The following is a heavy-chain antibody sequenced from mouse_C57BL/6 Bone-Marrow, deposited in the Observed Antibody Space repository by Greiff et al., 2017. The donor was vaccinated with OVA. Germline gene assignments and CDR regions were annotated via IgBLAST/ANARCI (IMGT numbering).Heavy chain of an antibody. Sequence: VQLQQSGAELVRPGASVKLSCKASGYTFTDYYINWVKQRPGQGLEWIARIYPGSGNTYSNEKFKGKATLTAEKSSSTDYMQLSSLTAEDAAVYFCARGGGRDYWGQGTTLTVSS. J-gene: IGHJ2*01. CDR1: GYTFTDYY. V-gene: IGHV1-76*01. CDR2: IYPGSGNT. D-gene: IGHD1-1*02. CDR3: ARGGGRDY.